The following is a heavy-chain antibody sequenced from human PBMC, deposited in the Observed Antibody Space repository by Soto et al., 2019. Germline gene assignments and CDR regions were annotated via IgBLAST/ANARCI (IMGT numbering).Heavy chain of an antibody. D-gene: IGHD3-22*01. J-gene: IGHJ5*02. CDR2: IIPIFSTP. CDR1: GYTFTDYY. Sequence: ASVKVSCKASGYTFTDYYIHWVRQAPGQGLEWMGWIIPIFSTPNYAQKFQGRVTITADESTSTAYMELSSLRSEDTAVYYCARPIQYYFDTSAQSAWFDPWGQGTLVTVSS. CDR3: ARPIQYYFDTSAQSAWFDP. V-gene: IGHV1-69*13.